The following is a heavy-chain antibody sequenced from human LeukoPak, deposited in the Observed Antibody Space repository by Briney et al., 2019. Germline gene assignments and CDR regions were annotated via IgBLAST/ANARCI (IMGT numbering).Heavy chain of an antibody. Sequence: GGSLRLSCAASGFTFSVYWMTWVRQAPGKGLEWVATIDQYGGQQYYVDSVKGRFTISRDNSKNTLYLQMSSLRAEDTAVYYCAKVGPSTTGTTTSGFDYWGQGTLVTVSS. J-gene: IGHJ4*02. CDR3: AKVGPSTTGTTTSGFDY. CDR2: IDQYGGQQ. CDR1: GFTFSVYW. D-gene: IGHD1-1*01. V-gene: IGHV3-7*05.